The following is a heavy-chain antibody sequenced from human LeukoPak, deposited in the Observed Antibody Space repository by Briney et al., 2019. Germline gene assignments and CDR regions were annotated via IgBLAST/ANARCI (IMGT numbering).Heavy chain of an antibody. V-gene: IGHV4-30-4*07. CDR1: GGSISSGGYS. CDR2: IYYSGST. Sequence: PSETLSLTCAVSGGSISSGGYSWSWIRQPPGKGLEWIGYIYYSGSTYYNPSLKSRVTISVDTSKNQFSLKLSSVTAADTAVYYCASSYYYDSSGYYPKYWGQGTLVTVSS. CDR3: ASSYYYDSSGYYPKY. D-gene: IGHD3-22*01. J-gene: IGHJ4*02.